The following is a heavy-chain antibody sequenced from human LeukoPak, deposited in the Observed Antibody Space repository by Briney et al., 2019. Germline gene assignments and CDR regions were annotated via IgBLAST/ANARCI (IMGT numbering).Heavy chain of an antibody. CDR3: ASHTSIALGDYWYFDL. Sequence: PSETLSLTCTVSGGSISSSSYYWGWIRQPPGKGLEWIGSFYYSGSTYYNPSLKSRVTIPVDTSNNQFSLKLSSVTAADTAVYYCASHTSIALGDYWYFDLWGRGTRVTVSS. D-gene: IGHD2-21*01. V-gene: IGHV4-39*01. J-gene: IGHJ2*01. CDR2: FYYSGST. CDR1: GGSISSSSYY.